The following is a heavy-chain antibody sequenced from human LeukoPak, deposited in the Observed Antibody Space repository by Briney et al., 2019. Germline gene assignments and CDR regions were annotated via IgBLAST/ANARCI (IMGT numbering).Heavy chain of an antibody. Sequence: GGSLRLSCAASGFTFSSYWMHWVRQAPGKGLVWVSRINSDGSSTSYADSVKGRFTISRDNAKNTLYLQMNGLRAEDTAVYYCARVPAAIMTGLVNYYYYYMDVWGKGTTVTISS. V-gene: IGHV3-74*01. D-gene: IGHD2-2*01. CDR2: INSDGSST. CDR1: GFTFSSYW. J-gene: IGHJ6*03. CDR3: ARVPAAIMTGLVNYYYYYMDV.